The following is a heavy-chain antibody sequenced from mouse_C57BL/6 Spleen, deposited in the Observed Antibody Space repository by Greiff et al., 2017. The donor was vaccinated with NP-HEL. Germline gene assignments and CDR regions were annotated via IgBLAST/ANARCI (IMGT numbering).Heavy chain of an antibody. V-gene: IGHV1-62-3*01. CDR2: IDPNSGGT. D-gene: IGHD1-1*01. J-gene: IGHJ4*01. CDR3: AREDYYGSSYFYAMDY. CDR1: GYTFTSYW. Sequence: QVQLKQPGAELVKPGASVKLSCKASGYTFTSYWMHWVKQRPGRGLEWIGRIDPNSGGTKYNEKFKSKATLTADKSSSTAYMQFSSLTSEDSAIYYCAREDYYGSSYFYAMDYWGQGTSVTVSS.